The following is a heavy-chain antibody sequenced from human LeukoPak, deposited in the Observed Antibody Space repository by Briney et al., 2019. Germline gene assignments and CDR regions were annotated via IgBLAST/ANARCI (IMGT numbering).Heavy chain of an antibody. V-gene: IGHV1-69*04. CDR1: GGTFSSYA. J-gene: IGHJ4*02. D-gene: IGHD5-24*01. Sequence: SVKVSCKASGGTFSSYAISWVRQAPGQGLEWMGRIIPILGIANYAQKFQGRVTITADKSTSTAYMELSSLRSEDTAVYYCARDRDGCNSVLDYWGQGTLVTVSS. CDR2: IIPILGIA. CDR3: ARDRDGCNSVLDY.